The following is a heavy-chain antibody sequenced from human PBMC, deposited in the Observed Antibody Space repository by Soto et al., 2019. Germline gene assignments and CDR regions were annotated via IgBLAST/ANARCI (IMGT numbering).Heavy chain of an antibody. CDR2: RKEDGSEK. J-gene: IGHJ4*02. Sequence: AGSLRLSCSASGFTVINYWINWVRQAPGKGLEWVAYRKEDGSEKYYLDSVKGRFTFSRDNAKNMLYLQMNSLRAEDTDVYYFVKSICGPSPLFDYWGQGSLDTGSS. D-gene: IGHD2-21*01. CDR1: GFTVINYW. CDR3: VKSICGPSPLFDY. V-gene: IGHV3-7*01.